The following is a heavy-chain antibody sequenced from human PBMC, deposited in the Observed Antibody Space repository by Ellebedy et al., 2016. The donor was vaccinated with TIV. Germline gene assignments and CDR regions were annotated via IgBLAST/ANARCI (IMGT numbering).Heavy chain of an antibody. CDR2: ISGSGGST. CDR3: ARDRHLVVTAILDY. J-gene: IGHJ4*02. CDR1: GFTFSSYA. Sequence: GGSLRLXXGASGFTFSSYAMSWVRQAPGKGLEWVSAISGSGGSTYYADSVKGRFTISRDNSKNTLYLQMNSLRAEDTAVYYCARDRHLVVTAILDYWGQGTLVTVSS. D-gene: IGHD2-21*02. V-gene: IGHV3-23*01.